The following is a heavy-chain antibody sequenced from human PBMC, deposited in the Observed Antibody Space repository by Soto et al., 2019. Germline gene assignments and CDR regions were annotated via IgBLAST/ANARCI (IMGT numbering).Heavy chain of an antibody. D-gene: IGHD3-22*01. CDR3: ARVGADYYDSSGYPLFDF. J-gene: IGHJ4*02. Sequence: PSETLSLTCTVSGGSISSYYWSWIRQPPGKGLEWIGYIYYSGSTNYNPSLKSRVTISVDTSKNQFSLKLSSVTAADTAVYYCARVGADYYDSSGYPLFDFWGQGNLVTVSS. CDR1: GGSISSYY. CDR2: IYYSGST. V-gene: IGHV4-59*01.